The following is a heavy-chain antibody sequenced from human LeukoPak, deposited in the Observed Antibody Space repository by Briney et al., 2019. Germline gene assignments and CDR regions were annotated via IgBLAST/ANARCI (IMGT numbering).Heavy chain of an antibody. CDR3: ARDWPTIAAAGTIPEYFQH. V-gene: IGHV3-21*01. J-gene: IGHJ1*01. Sequence: GGSLRLSCAASGFTFSSYSMNWVRQAPGKGLEWVSSISSSSSYIYYADSVKGRFTISRDNAKNSLYLQMNSLRAEDTAVYYCARDWPTIAAAGTIPEYFQHWGQGTLVTVSS. D-gene: IGHD6-13*01. CDR1: GFTFSSYS. CDR2: ISSSSSYI.